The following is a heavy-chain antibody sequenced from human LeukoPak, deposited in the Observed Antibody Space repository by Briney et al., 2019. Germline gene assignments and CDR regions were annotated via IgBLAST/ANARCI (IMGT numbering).Heavy chain of an antibody. D-gene: IGHD3-22*01. CDR3: AREILRSFDGNSMIVVVALEY. V-gene: IGHV1-46*01. J-gene: IGHJ4*02. CDR1: GYTFTSYY. CDR2: INPSGGST. Sequence: ASVTVSCTASGYTFTSYYMHWVRQAPGQGLEWMGIINPSGGSTSYAQKFQGRVTMTRDTSTSTVYMELSSLRSEDTAVYYCAREILRSFDGNSMIVVVALEYWGQGTLVTVSS.